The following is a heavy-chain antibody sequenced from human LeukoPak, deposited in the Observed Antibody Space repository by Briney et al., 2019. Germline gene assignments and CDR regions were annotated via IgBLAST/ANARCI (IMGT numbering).Heavy chain of an antibody. Sequence: GGSLRLSCTASGFPFSDYSMNWVRQAPGKGLEWISYIGISSGNTKYADSVKGRFTISADNAKNSLYLQMNSLRVGDTAVYYCARDHNYAFDNWGQGTLVSVSS. CDR1: GFPFSDYS. CDR2: IGISSGNT. V-gene: IGHV3-48*04. J-gene: IGHJ4*02. D-gene: IGHD1-1*01. CDR3: ARDHNYAFDN.